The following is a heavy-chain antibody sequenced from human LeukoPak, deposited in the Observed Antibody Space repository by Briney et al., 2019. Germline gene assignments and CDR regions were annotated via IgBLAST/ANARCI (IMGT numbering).Heavy chain of an antibody. J-gene: IGHJ4*02. CDR2: IIPIFCAA. V-gene: IGHV1-69*05. D-gene: IGHD3-3*01. Sequence: SVKVSYKSCGGTLISYALSGVRQAPGQGLEWMGGIIPIFCAANYEQKFQGRVTISTDESARTAYMELSSVRSVDRGVYDCATADYDFWSGYYSFDYWGQGTLVTVSS. CDR1: GGTLISYA. CDR3: ATADYDFWSGYYSFDY.